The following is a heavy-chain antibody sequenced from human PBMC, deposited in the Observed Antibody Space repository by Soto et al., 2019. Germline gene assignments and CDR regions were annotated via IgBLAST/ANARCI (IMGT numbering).Heavy chain of an antibody. CDR2: IYHSGST. D-gene: IGHD5-18*01. Sequence: TLSLTCAVSGGSISSGGYSWSWIRQPPGKGLEWIGYIYHSGSTYYNPSLRRRVTISVDRSKNQFSLKLSPGTAADAAGYGCARATFEFVLGSFCDYRYLMAFSGRGSTDIVSS. J-gene: IGHJ6*01. V-gene: IGHV4-30-2*01. CDR3: ARATFEFVLGSFCDYRYLMAF. CDR1: GGSISSGGYS.